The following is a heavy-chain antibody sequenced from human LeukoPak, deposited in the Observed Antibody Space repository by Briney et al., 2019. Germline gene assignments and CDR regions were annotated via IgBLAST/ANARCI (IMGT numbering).Heavy chain of an antibody. Sequence: ASVKVSCKASGYTFINYGINWVRQAPGQGLEWMGWINHHNGNTNYAQKFQGRVTLTTDTSTRTAYMELRSLTYDDTAVYYCARENYDTLADWGQGTLVTISS. CDR3: ARENYDTLAD. CDR2: INHHNGNT. J-gene: IGHJ4*02. CDR1: GYTFINYG. V-gene: IGHV1-18*01. D-gene: IGHD3-22*01.